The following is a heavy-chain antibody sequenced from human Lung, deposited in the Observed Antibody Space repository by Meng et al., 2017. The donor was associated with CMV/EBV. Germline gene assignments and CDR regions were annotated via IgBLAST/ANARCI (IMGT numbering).Heavy chain of an antibody. Sequence: GESLKISCAASGFSFSSFAMHWVRQAPGKGLEWVAGIWFDGSFKFYGDSVQGRFTISRDNSKNIMYLEMNNLRAEDTAVYYCAKVPCSSTSCDTYYFDDWGQGSMVTVSS. CDR1: GFSFSSFA. CDR3: AKVPCSSTSCDTYYFDD. D-gene: IGHD2-15*01. J-gene: IGHJ4*02. V-gene: IGHV3-30*02. CDR2: IWFDGSFK.